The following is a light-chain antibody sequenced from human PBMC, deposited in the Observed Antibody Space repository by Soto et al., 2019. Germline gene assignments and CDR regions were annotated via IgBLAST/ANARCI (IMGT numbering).Light chain of an antibody. CDR1: QSINRW. CDR2: DAS. CDR3: QQYGSYWT. V-gene: IGKV1-5*01. J-gene: IGKJ1*01. Sequence: DRQVTQSRCTLSASVGDSVTITCRASQSINRWLAWYQQKPGEAPKLLIYDASSLESGVPSRFSGTGSGTEFTLIISSLQPDDFATYYWQQYGSYWTFGQGTKVDIK.